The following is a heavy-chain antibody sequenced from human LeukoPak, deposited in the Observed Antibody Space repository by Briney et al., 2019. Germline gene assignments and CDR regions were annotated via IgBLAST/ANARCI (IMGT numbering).Heavy chain of an antibody. CDR1: GFTFTSST. J-gene: IGHJ4*02. CDR2: IVLGSGNT. V-gene: IGHV1-58*01. CDR3: AAFMGATPDY. D-gene: IGHD1-26*01. Sequence: SAKVSCKASGFTFTSSTVQWVRQARGQRLEWMGWIVLGSGNTNYAQRFQERVTITRDMSTSTAYMELSSLRSEDTAVYYCAAFMGATPDYWGQGTLVTVSS.